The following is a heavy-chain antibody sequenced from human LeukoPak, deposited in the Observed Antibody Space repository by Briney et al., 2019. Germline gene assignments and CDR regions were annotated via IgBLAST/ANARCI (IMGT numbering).Heavy chain of an antibody. J-gene: IGHJ5*02. CDR3: ARGSGSRNWFDP. CDR1: GFTFSSYA. V-gene: IGHV3-30-3*01. D-gene: IGHD1-26*01. CDR2: ISYDGSNK. Sequence: GSLRLSCAASGFTFSSYAMHWVRQAPGKGLEWVAVISYDGSNKYYADSVKGRFTISRDNSKNTLYLQMNSLRAEDTAVYYCARGSGSRNWFDPWGQGTLVTVSS.